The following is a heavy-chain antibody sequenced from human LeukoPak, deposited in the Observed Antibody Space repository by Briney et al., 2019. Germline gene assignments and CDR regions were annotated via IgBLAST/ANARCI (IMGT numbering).Heavy chain of an antibody. CDR1: GYTFTSYA. Sequence: SVKVSCKASGYTFTSYAISWVRQAPGQGLEWMGGIIPIFGTAKYAQKFQGRVTITADESTSTAYMELSSLRSEDTAMYYCARDSSEFRSLIPHWGQGTLVTVSS. D-gene: IGHD2-21*01. J-gene: IGHJ1*01. V-gene: IGHV1-69*13. CDR3: ARDSSEFRSLIPH. CDR2: IIPIFGTA.